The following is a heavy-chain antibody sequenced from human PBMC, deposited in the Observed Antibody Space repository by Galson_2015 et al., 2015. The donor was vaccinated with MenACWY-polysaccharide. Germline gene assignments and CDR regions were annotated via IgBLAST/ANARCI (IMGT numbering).Heavy chain of an antibody. J-gene: IGHJ4*02. CDR2: IPQDGNTK. V-gene: IGHV3-30-3*01. CDR1: GFTFSGYV. Sequence: SLRLSCAASGFTFSGYVMHWVRQAPGKGLEWVAVIPQDGNTKYYADSVKGRFTISRDNSKNTLYLQMDSLRADDTAVYSCASISAATTGDFWGQGTLVTVSS. D-gene: IGHD1-1*01. CDR3: ASISAATTGDF.